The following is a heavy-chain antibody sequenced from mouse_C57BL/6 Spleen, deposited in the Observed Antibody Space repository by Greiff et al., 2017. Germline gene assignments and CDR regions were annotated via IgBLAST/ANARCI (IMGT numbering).Heavy chain of an antibody. CDR1: GYSFTGYF. J-gene: IGHJ3*01. D-gene: IGHD2-4*01. Sequence: EVKLMESGPELVKPGDSVKISCKASGYSFTGYFMNWVMQSHGKSLEWIGRINPYNGDTFYNQKFKGKATLTVDKSSSTAHMELRSLTSEDSAVYYCARQDDYDWFAYWGQGTLVTVSA. V-gene: IGHV1-20*01. CDR2: INPYNGDT. CDR3: ARQDDYDWFAY.